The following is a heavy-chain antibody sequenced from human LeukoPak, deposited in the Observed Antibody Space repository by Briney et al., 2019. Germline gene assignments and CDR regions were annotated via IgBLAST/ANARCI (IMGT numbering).Heavy chain of an antibody. J-gene: IGHJ4*02. Sequence: GGSLRLSCSASGFTFSRYAMHWVRQAPGKGLEYVSAISSSGGSTYYADSVKGRFTISRDNAKNSLYLQMNSLRAEDTALYYCARVRFTGLYYFDYWGQGTLVTVSS. CDR2: ISSSGGST. CDR1: GFTFSRYA. V-gene: IGHV3-64*04. CDR3: ARVRFTGLYYFDY. D-gene: IGHD3-16*01.